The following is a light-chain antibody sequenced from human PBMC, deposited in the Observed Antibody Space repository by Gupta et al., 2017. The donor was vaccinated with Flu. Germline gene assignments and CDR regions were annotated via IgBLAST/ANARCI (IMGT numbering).Light chain of an antibody. J-gene: IGKJ2*01. CDR3: QQDNKWPPST. CDR2: GAY. V-gene: IGKV3-15*01. CDR1: QSVSSN. Sequence: EIVMTQSPATLSVSPGERATLSCRASQSVSSNLAWYQQKPGQAPRLLIYGAYTRATGIPARLSGSGYGKEFTLTISSLQAEDFAVYYCQQDNKWPPSTFGQGTKMEIK.